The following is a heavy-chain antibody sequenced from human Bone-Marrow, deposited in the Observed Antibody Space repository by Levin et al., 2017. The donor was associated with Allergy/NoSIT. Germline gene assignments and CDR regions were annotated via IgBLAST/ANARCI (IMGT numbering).Heavy chain of an antibody. CDR1: GFTFSSFW. J-gene: IGHJ4*02. CDR2: INSDGSST. Sequence: GGSLRLSCAASGFTFSSFWMHWVRQAPGKGLVWVSRINSDGSSTWYADSGKGRFTISRDNAKNTLYLQMNSLGADDTAVYYCARGLGSVSYWGQGTLVTVSS. V-gene: IGHV3-74*01. CDR3: ARGLGSVSY.